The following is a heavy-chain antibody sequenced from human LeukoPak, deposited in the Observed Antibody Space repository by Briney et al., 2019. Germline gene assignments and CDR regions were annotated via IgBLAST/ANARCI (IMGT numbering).Heavy chain of an antibody. CDR2: ISGSGGGT. D-gene: IGHD1-26*01. J-gene: IGHJ4*02. CDR3: AKNKGAGSYYGYSFDY. CDR1: GFTFSTFA. Sequence: GGSLRLSCAASGFTFSTFAMSWVRQAPGKGLEWVSMISGSGGGTYYADPVKGRFTISRDNSKNTLYLQMNSLRAEDTAIYFCAKNKGAGSYYGYSFDYWGQGTLVTVSS. V-gene: IGHV3-23*01.